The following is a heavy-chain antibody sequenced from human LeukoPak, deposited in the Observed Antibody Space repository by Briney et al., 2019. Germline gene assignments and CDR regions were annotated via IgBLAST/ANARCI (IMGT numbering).Heavy chain of an antibody. CDR2: IYYSGST. J-gene: IGHJ3*02. D-gene: IGHD3-9*01. CDR3: ARGRYDILTGYDDAFDI. Sequence: PSQTLSLTCTVSGGSISSGGYYWGWIRQHPGKGLEWIGYIYYSGSTYYNPSLKSRVTISVDTSKNQFSLKLSSVTAADTAVYYCARGRYDILTGYDDAFDIWGQGTMVTVSS. CDR1: GGSISSGGYY. V-gene: IGHV4-31*03.